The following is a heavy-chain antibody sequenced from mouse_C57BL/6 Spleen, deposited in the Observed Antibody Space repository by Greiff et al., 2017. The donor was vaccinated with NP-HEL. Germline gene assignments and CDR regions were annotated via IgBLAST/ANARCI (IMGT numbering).Heavy chain of an antibody. D-gene: IGHD1-1*01. J-gene: IGHJ1*03. CDR3: ARRDYGSSPSYWYFDV. Sequence: EVHLVESGGGLVKPGGSLKLSCAASGFTFSDYGMHWVRQAPEKGLEWVAYISSGSSTIYYADTVKGRFTISRDNAKNTLFLQMTSLRSEDTAMYYCARRDYGSSPSYWYFDVWGTGTTVTVSS. CDR2: ISSGSSTI. V-gene: IGHV5-17*01. CDR1: GFTFSDYG.